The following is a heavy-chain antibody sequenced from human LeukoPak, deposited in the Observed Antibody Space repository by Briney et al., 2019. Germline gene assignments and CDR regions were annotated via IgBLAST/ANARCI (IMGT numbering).Heavy chain of an antibody. V-gene: IGHV3-23*01. J-gene: IGHJ4*02. D-gene: IGHD3-22*01. CDR1: GFTFSSYA. CDR3: AKVAESSGYSFDC. CDR2: IGRSDGST. Sequence: GGSLRLSCAASGFTFSSYAMSWVRQAPGKGLEWVSTIGRSDGSTSYADSVKGRFTISRDNSKNTLYLQMNSLRAEDTAVYYCAKVAESSGYSFDCWGQGTLVTVSS.